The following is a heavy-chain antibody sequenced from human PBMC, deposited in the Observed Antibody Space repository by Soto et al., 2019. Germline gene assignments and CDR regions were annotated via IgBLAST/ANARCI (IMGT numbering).Heavy chain of an antibody. CDR1: GYTFTSYG. CDR3: ASNSGYDYDAFDI. D-gene: IGHD5-12*01. CDR2: MNPNSGNT. V-gene: IGHV1-8*02. J-gene: IGHJ3*02. Sequence: ASVKVSCKASGYTFTSYGINWVRQATGQGLEWMGWMNPNSGNTGYAQKFQGRVTMTRNTSISTDYMELSSLRSEDTAVYYCASNSGYDYDAFDIWGQGTMVTVSS.